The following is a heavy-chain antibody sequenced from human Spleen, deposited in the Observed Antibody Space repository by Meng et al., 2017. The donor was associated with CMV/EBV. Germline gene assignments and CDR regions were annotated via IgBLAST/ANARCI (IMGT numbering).Heavy chain of an antibody. Sequence: LTCAVSGVSFTSYSWTWIRQFPGKGLGWIGEINQGGGPNYSPSLKSRVSISMDASKNQFSLKLMSVTAADTAVYYCARVVGGGWFDPWGQGTLVTVSS. CDR3: ARVVGGGWFDP. D-gene: IGHD3-16*01. J-gene: IGHJ5*02. V-gene: IGHV4-34*01. CDR1: GVSFTSYS. CDR2: INQGGGP.